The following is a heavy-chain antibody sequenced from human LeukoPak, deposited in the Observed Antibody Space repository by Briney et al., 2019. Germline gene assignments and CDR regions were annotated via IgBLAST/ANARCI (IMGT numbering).Heavy chain of an antibody. CDR2: IWYDGSNK. Sequence: PGGSLRLSCTASGFTFSSYGMHGVRQAPGKGLEWVAVIWYDGSNKYYADSVKGRFTISRDNSKNTLYLQMNSLRAEDTAVYYCARDGPQSYYDILTGYYQGPFDYWGQGTLVTVSS. CDR1: GFTFSSYG. D-gene: IGHD3-9*01. CDR3: ARDGPQSYYDILTGYYQGPFDY. J-gene: IGHJ4*02. V-gene: IGHV3-33*01.